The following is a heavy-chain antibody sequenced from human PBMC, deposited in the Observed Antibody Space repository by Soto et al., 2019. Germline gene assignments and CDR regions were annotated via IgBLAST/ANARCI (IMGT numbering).Heavy chain of an antibody. CDR1: GGSISSNY. D-gene: IGHD6-13*01. CDR2: VYNSGST. Sequence: SETLSLTCTVSGGSISSNYWTCIRQPPGKGLEWIGYVYNSGSTNYNPSLKSRVTISEDTSKSQFSLKVNSMTAADTAVYYCARYRREAVAGYTLDNWGQGILVTVSS. J-gene: IGHJ4*02. CDR3: ARYRREAVAGYTLDN. V-gene: IGHV4-59*01.